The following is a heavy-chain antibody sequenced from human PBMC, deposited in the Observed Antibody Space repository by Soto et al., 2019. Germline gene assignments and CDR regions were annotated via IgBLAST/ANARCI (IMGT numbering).Heavy chain of an antibody. V-gene: IGHV3-74*01. CDR3: ATAEVDY. CDR1: GFTFANHW. CDR2: MNSDGSTT. J-gene: IGHJ4*02. Sequence: GGSLRLSCAVSGFTFANHWMHWVRQAPGKGLEWVSRMNSDGSTTEYADSVKGRFTVSRDNAKNTLYLQMNRLRAEDTAVYYCATAEVDYWGPGTLVTVSS.